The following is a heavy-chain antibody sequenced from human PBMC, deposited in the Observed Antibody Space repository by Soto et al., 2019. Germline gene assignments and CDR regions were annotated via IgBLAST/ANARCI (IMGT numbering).Heavy chain of an antibody. CDR2: ISGSGGST. J-gene: IGHJ4*02. V-gene: IGHV3-23*01. D-gene: IGHD3-16*02. Sequence: EVQPLETGGGLVQPGGSLRLSCAASGFTFSSYAMSWVRQAPGKGLEWVSAISGSGGSTYYADSVKGRFTISRDNSKNTLYLQMSSLRPEDTAVYYWAKDARRGGVTFGGVLVPVTFDYWGPGTLVTVSS. CDR1: GFTFSSYA. CDR3: AKDARRGGVTFGGVLVPVTFDY.